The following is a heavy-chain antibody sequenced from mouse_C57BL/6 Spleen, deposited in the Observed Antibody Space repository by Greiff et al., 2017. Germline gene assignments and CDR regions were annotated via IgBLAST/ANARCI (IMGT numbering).Heavy chain of an antibody. J-gene: IGHJ3*01. CDR1: GYTFTSYW. CDR3: ARGGSSIYYGNYGAY. D-gene: IGHD2-1*01. V-gene: IGHV1-55*01. Sequence: QVQLQQPGAELVKPGASVKMSCKASGYTFTSYWITWVKQRPGQGLEWIGDIYPGSGSTNYNEKFKSKATLTVDTSSSTAYMQLSGLTSEDSAVYYCARGGSSIYYGNYGAYWGQGTLVTVSA. CDR2: IYPGSGST.